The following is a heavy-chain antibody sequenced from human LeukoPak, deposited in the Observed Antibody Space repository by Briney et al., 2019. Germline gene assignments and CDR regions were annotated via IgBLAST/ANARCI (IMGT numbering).Heavy chain of an antibody. V-gene: IGHV4-59*01. CDR3: ARDGGYSSSWYRVSYNWFDP. J-gene: IGHJ5*02. CDR2: IYYSGST. CDR1: GGSISSYY. D-gene: IGHD6-13*01. Sequence: SETLYLTCTVSGGSISSYYWSWIRQPPGKGLEWIGYIYYSGSTNYNPSLKSRVTISVDTSKNQFSLKLSSVTAADTAVYYCARDGGYSSSWYRVSYNWFDPWGQGTLVTVSS.